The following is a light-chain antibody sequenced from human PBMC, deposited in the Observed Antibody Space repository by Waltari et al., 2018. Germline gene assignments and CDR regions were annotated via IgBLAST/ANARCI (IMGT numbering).Light chain of an antibody. V-gene: IGLV2-14*01. CDR3: SSFTTASTLV. Sequence: HSALTQPASVSGSPGQSITISCTGTSSAIGAYTYVAWYQQYSDTVPKLIIYEVNNRPSGVPDRFSGSKSGNTASLTISRLQAEDEADYYCSSFTTASTLVFGGGTKLTVL. CDR1: SSAIGAYTY. CDR2: EVN. J-gene: IGLJ3*02.